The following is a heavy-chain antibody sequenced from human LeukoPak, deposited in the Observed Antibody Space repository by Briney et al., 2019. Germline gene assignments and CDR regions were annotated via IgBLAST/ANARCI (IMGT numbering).Heavy chain of an antibody. CDR3: AKDLGYTNYYFDY. D-gene: IGHD5-24*01. V-gene: IGHV3-48*03. Sequence: GGSLRLSCAASGFTFSSYEMNWVRQAPGKGLEWVSYISSSGSTIYYADSVKGRFTISRDNSKNTLYLQMNSLRAEDTAVYYCAKDLGYTNYYFDYWGQGTLVTVSS. J-gene: IGHJ4*02. CDR2: ISSSGSTI. CDR1: GFTFSSYE.